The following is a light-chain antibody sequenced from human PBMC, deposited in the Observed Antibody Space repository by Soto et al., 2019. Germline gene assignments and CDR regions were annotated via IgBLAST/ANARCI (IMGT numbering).Light chain of an antibody. CDR2: DKN. CDR1: SSNVGCNY. J-gene: IGLJ3*02. CDR3: GAWDHSLNVGV. Sequence: QSVLTQPPSVSAAPGQTVIISCSGSSSNVGCNYVSWYQQLPGKAPKLLIYDKNERPSGISDRFSASKSGTSATLGITGLQTGDEADYYCGAWDHSLNVGVFGGGTKLTVL. V-gene: IGLV1-51*01.